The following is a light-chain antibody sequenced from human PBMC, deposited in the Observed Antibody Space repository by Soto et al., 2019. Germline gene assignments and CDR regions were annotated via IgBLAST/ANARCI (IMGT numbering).Light chain of an antibody. V-gene: IGKV1-39*01. CDR2: GAT. J-gene: IGKJ1*01. CDR1: QSITIY. CDR3: QQSYCIPWT. Sequence: DIQMTQSPSSLSASVGDKVTITCRTRQSITIYLNWYHHKPGIAPKLLIYGATTLQRGVPSRFRGSGSGTDFTLTISSLQPEDFGLCYCQQSYCIPWTFGQGTKVEIK.